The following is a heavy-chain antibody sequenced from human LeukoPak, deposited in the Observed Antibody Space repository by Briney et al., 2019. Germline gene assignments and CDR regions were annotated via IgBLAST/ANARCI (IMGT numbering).Heavy chain of an antibody. Sequence: ASVKVSCKASGYTFTSYYMHWVRQASGQGLEWMGIINPSGGSTSYAQKFQGRVTMTRDMSTSTVYMELSSLRSEDTAVYYCARGRATYYDFWSGLSYFDYWGQGTLVTVSS. D-gene: IGHD3-3*01. J-gene: IGHJ4*02. CDR3: ARGRATYYDFWSGLSYFDY. CDR2: INPSGGST. CDR1: GYTFTSYY. V-gene: IGHV1-46*01.